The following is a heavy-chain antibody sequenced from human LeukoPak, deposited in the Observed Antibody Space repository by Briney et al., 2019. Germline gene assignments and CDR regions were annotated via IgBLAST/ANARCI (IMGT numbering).Heavy chain of an antibody. CDR3: ARHHRGGYDSCGYYLDY. V-gene: IGHV4-59*08. CDR1: GGSISSYY. CDR2: IYYSGST. Sequence: SETLSLTCTVSGGSISSYYWSWIRQPPGNGLEWIGYIYYSGSTNYNPSLKSRVTISVDTSKNQFSLKLSSVTAADTAVYYCARHHRGGYDSCGYYLDYWGQGTLVTVSS. D-gene: IGHD3-22*01. J-gene: IGHJ4*02.